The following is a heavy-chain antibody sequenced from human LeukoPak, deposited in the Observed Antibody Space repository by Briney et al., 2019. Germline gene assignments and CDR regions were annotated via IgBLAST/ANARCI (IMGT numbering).Heavy chain of an antibody. J-gene: IGHJ4*02. CDR3: AKDNPPSSSWYYFDY. CDR2: ISGSGGGT. D-gene: IGHD6-13*01. V-gene: IGHV3-23*01. Sequence: GGSLRLSCAASGFTFSSYGMSWVRQAPGKGLEWVSAISGSGGGTYYADSVKGRFTISRDNSKNTLYLQMNSLRAEDTAVYYCAKDNPPSSSWYYFDYWGQGTLVTVSS. CDR1: GFTFSSYG.